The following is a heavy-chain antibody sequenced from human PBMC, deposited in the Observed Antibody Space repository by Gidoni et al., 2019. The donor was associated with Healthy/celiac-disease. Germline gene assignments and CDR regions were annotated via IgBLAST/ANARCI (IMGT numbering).Heavy chain of an antibody. CDR3: TTDYCSGGSCYSAVGY. Sequence: EVQLVESGGGLVKPGGSLRRSCAASGFTFGNAWMNWVRQAPGKGLEWVGRIKSKTDGGTTDYAAPVKGRFTISRDDSKNTLYLQMNSLKTEDTAVYYCTTDYCSGGSCYSAVGYWGQGTLVTVSS. V-gene: IGHV3-15*07. D-gene: IGHD2-15*01. J-gene: IGHJ4*02. CDR2: IKSKTDGGTT. CDR1: GFTFGNAW.